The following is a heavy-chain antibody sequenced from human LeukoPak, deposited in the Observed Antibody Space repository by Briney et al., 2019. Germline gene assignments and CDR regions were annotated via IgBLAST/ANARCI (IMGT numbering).Heavy chain of an antibody. J-gene: IGHJ4*02. V-gene: IGHV3-43D*03. CDR3: ARYSSGWYPDY. CDR2: ISWGGGST. D-gene: IGHD6-19*01. CDR1: GFTFDDYA. Sequence: GGSLRLSCAASGFTFDDYAMHWVRQAPGKGLEWVSLISWGGGSTYYADSVKGRFTISRDNSKNTLYLQMNSLRAEDTAVYYCARYSSGWYPDYWGQGTLVTVSS.